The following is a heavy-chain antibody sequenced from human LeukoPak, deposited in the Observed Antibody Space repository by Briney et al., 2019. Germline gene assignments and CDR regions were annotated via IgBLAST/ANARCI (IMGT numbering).Heavy chain of an antibody. V-gene: IGHV3-48*01. D-gene: IGHD3-10*02. CDR3: AELGITMIGGV. Sequence: GGSLRLSCAVSGFTFSSYSMNWVRQAPGKGLEWVSYITSSSSIIYYADSVKGRFTISRDNAKNSLYLQMNSLRAEDTAVYYCAELGITMIGGVWGKGTTVTISS. J-gene: IGHJ6*04. CDR1: GFTFSSYS. CDR2: ITSSSSII.